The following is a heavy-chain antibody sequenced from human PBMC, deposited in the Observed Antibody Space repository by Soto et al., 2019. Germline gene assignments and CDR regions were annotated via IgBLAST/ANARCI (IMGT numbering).Heavy chain of an antibody. J-gene: IGHJ4*02. CDR3: AKDHGTSASVGGDY. D-gene: IGHD1-26*01. CDR1: GFTFSNYA. Sequence: EVQLLESGGGLVQPGGSLRLSCAASGFTFSNYAMSWVRQAPGKGLEWVSTISGAGGATFYADSVKGRFTISRDNSKSPLLLQLNSLRAEDTAIYYCAKDHGTSASVGGDYWGQGTLVTVSS. V-gene: IGHV3-23*01. CDR2: ISGAGGAT.